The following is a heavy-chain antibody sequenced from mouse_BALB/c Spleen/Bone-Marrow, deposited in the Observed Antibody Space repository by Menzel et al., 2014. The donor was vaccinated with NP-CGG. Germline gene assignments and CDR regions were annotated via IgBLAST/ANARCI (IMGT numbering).Heavy chain of an antibody. CDR3: ARGGTAWFTY. Sequence: VQLKDSGPELVKPGASMKISCKASGYSFTDYTMNWVKQSHGKNLEWIGLFNPYNDVSTYNQKFKGKATLTVDKSSSTAYMELLSLTSEDSAVYYCARGGTAWFTYWGQGTLVTVSA. V-gene: IGHV1-18*01. D-gene: IGHD4-1*01. CDR1: GYSFTDYT. CDR2: FNPYNDVS. J-gene: IGHJ3*01.